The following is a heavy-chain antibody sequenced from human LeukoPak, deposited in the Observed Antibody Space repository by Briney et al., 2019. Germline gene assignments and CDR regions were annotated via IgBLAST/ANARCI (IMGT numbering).Heavy chain of an antibody. CDR2: IYYSGST. J-gene: IGHJ4*02. CDR1: GGSISSYY. V-gene: IGHV4-59*01. D-gene: IGHD3-22*01. CDR3: ARERAAYYYDSSGFDY. Sequence: KPSETLSLTCTVSGGSISSYYWSWIRQPPGKGLEWIGYIYYSGSTNYNPSLKSRVTISVDTSKNQFSLKLSSVTAADTAVYYCARERAAYYYDSSGFDYWGQGTLVTVSS.